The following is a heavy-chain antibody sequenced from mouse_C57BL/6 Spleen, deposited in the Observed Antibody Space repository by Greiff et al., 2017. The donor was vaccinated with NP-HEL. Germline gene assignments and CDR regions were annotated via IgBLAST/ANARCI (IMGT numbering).Heavy chain of an antibody. Sequence: QVQLQQPGSELVKPGASVNMSCNSSFYTFTSYWITWVKQSPGQGLEWIGDIYPGSGSTNYNEKFKSKATLTVDTSSSTAYMQLSSLTSEDSAVYYCARNDGSSSWFAYWGQGTLVTVSA. CDR3: ARNDGSSSWFAY. D-gene: IGHD1-1*01. J-gene: IGHJ3*01. CDR2: IYPGSGST. V-gene: IGHV1-55*01. CDR1: FYTFTSYW.